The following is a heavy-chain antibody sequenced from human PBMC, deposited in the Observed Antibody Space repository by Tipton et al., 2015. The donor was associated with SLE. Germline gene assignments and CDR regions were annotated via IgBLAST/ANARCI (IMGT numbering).Heavy chain of an antibody. D-gene: IGHD6-13*01. J-gene: IGHJ3*01. CDR1: GFTISKYA. V-gene: IGHV3-23*03. CDR3: ARFGLTEQQLLIGAFDL. Sequence: SLRLSCAASGFTISKYAMSWVRQAPGKGLEWVSVIYSGNSIYYGDSVKGRFTISRDNSKNTLYLQMSSLRAEDTALYYCARFGLTEQQLLIGAFDLWGQGTMVTVST. CDR2: IYSGNSI.